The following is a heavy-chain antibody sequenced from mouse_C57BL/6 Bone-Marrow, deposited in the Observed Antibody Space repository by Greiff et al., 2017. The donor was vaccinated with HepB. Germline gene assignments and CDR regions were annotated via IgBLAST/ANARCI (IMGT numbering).Heavy chain of an antibody. V-gene: IGHV6-6*01. CDR2: IRNKANNHAT. CDR1: GFTFSDAW. J-gene: IGHJ2*01. D-gene: IGHD1-1*01. Sequence: EVKLMESGGGLVQPGGSMKLSCAASGFTFSDAWMDWVRQSPEKGLEWVAEIRNKANNHATYYAESVKGRFTISRDDSKSSVYLQMNSLRAEDTGIYYCTGGTTVVALYYFDYWGQGTTLTVSS. CDR3: TGGTTVVALYYFDY.